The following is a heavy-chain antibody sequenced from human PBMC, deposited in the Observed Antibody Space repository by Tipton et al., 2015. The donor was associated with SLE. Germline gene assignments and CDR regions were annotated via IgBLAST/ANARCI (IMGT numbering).Heavy chain of an antibody. CDR2: IYTSGST. CDR3: ARHRGIVGATTDY. Sequence: TLSLTCTVSGGSISSGSYYWSGIRQPAGKGLEWIGHIYTSGSTYYNPPLKSRVTISVDTSKNQFSLKLSSVIAADTAVYYCARHRGIVGATTDYWGQGTLVTVSS. CDR1: GGSISSGSYY. V-gene: IGHV4-61*09. D-gene: IGHD1-26*01. J-gene: IGHJ4*02.